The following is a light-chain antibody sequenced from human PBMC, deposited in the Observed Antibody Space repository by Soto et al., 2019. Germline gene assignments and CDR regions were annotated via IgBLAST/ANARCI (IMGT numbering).Light chain of an antibody. Sequence: SALTQPASVSDSPGQSITISCTGTSSDVGGSNFVSWYQQHPGKPPKPIIYDVANRPSGVSNRFSGSKSGSTASLIISRLQTEDEADYYCVSYTSSTTYVFGTGTKVTVL. V-gene: IGLV2-14*03. CDR2: DVA. J-gene: IGLJ1*01. CDR3: VSYTSSTTYV. CDR1: SSDVGGSNF.